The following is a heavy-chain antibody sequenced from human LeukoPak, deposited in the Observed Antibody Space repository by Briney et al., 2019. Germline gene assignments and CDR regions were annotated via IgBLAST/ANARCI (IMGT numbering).Heavy chain of an antibody. CDR3: ARDTVTHDAFDI. CDR2: ISNSGSYI. J-gene: IGHJ3*02. V-gene: IGHV3-21*01. CDR1: GFTLSNYN. Sequence: PGGSLRLSCAASGFTLSNYNMNWVRQAPGEGLEWVSSISNSGSYIYYADSLKGRFTISRDNAKNSLYLQMNSLRAEDTAVYYCARDTVTHDAFDIWGQGTMVTVSS. D-gene: IGHD4-11*01.